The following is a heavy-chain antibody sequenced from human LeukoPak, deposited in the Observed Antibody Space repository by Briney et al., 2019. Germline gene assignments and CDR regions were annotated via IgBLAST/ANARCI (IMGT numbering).Heavy chain of an antibody. J-gene: IGHJ3*02. CDR3: ARDSLDTCSGGSCYDI. V-gene: IGHV4-4*07. CDR1: GGSMNYYS. D-gene: IGHD2-15*01. Sequence: PSETLSLTCIVSGGSMNYYSWTWIRQPAGKGLEWIGRVHTSGSTNYNPSLKSRVIMSVDKSKNHFSLNLNSVTAADTAVYYCARDSLDTCSGGSCYDIWGQGTMVTSS. CDR2: VHTSGST.